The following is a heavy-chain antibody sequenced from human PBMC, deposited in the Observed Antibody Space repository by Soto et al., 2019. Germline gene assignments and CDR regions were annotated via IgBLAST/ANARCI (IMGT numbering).Heavy chain of an antibody. J-gene: IGHJ4*02. D-gene: IGHD5-18*01. CDR1: GFTFRSYW. V-gene: IGHV3-7*01. Sequence: EVQLVESGGGLVQPGGSLRLSCAASGFTFRSYWMSWVRQAPGKVLQWVANIKQDGSEKYYVDSVKGRFTISRDNAKNSRYLQMNSLRAEDTAVYYCAREGYSYGTYFDYWGQGTLVTVSS. CDR2: IKQDGSEK. CDR3: AREGYSYGTYFDY.